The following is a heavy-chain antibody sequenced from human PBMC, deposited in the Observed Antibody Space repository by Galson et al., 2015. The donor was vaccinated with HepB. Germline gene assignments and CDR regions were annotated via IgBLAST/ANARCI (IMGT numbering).Heavy chain of an antibody. Sequence: SLRLSCAASGFTFSSYAMHWVRQAPGKGLEYVSAISSNGGSTYYANSVKGRFTISRDNSKNTLYLQMGSLRAEDMAVYYCARGDYDISTGYDYWGQGTLVTVSS. CDR2: ISSNGGST. V-gene: IGHV3-64*01. D-gene: IGHD3-9*01. CDR1: GFTFSSYA. J-gene: IGHJ4*02. CDR3: ARGDYDISTGYDY.